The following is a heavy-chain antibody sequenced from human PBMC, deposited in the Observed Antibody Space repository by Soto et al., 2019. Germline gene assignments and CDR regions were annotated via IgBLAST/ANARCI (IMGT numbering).Heavy chain of an antibody. D-gene: IGHD1-1*01. CDR2: ISAHNGNT. Sequence: QVHLVQSGAEVKKPGASVKVSCQASGYAFTTYGITWVRQAPGQGLEWMGWISAHNGNTNYAQKLQGRVTVTRETYTSTAYMELRSLRSDDTAVYYCARGRYGDYWGQGALVTVSS. CDR3: ARGRYGDY. V-gene: IGHV1-18*01. CDR1: GYAFTTYG. J-gene: IGHJ4*02.